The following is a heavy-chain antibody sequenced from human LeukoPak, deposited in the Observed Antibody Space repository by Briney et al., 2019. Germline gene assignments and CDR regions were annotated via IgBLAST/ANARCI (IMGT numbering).Heavy chain of an antibody. CDR3: ARGRSIVVVVAATRARTYYFDY. J-gene: IGHJ4*02. CDR1: GGSSSGYY. D-gene: IGHD2-15*01. CDR2: INHSGST. V-gene: IGHV4-34*01. Sequence: PSETLSLTCAVYGGSSSGYYWSWIRQPPGKGLEWIGEINHSGSTNYNPSLKSRVTISVDTSKNQFSLKLSSVTAADTAVYYCARGRSIVVVVAATRARTYYFDYWGQGTLVTVSS.